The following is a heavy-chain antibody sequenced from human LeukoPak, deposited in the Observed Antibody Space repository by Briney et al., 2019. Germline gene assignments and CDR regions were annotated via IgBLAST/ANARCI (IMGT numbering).Heavy chain of an antibody. CDR1: GFTFSSYW. D-gene: IGHD6-6*01. CDR3: VREYTSSSGRAFDY. Sequence: PGGSLRLSCAASGFTFSSYWMHWVRQAPGKGLVWVSRINSDGNITTYADSVKGRFTISRDNAKSTLYLQMNSLRAEDAAVYYCVREYTSSSGRAFDYWGQGTLVTVSS. J-gene: IGHJ4*02. CDR2: INSDGNIT. V-gene: IGHV3-74*01.